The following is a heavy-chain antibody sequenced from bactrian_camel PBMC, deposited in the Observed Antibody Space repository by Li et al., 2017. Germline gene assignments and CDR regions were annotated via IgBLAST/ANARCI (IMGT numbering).Heavy chain of an antibody. V-gene: IGHV3S1*01. CDR2: ISSGGGPT. CDR1: GFTFSSYW. D-gene: IGHD4*01. J-gene: IGHJ4*01. Sequence: HVQLVESGGALVQPGGSLRLSCVASGFTFSSYWMYWVRQAPGKGLEWVSSISSGGGPTYYADSVKGRATISRDNANNTVDLQMNSLRSEDTALYYCAASDPREGTIETMSILSRCGVSKWGQGTQVTVS. CDR3: AASDPREGTIETMSILSRCGVSK.